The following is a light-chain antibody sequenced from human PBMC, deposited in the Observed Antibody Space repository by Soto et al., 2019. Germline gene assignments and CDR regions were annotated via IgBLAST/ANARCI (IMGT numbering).Light chain of an antibody. CDR2: GVS. CDR1: QKISSNF. Sequence: EIVLTQSPGTLSLSPGEGATLACRAIQKISSNFLAWYQQKPGQPPRLLIYGVSIRATGIPDRFSGSGSGTDFTLTISRLEPEDFAVYYCQQCGSSPWTFGQGTTVEIK. J-gene: IGKJ1*01. V-gene: IGKV3-20*01. CDR3: QQCGSSPWT.